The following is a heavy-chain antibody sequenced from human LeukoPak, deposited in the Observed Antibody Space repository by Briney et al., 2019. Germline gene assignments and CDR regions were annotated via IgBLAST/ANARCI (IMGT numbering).Heavy chain of an antibody. V-gene: IGHV1-2*06. CDR1: GYTFTGYY. D-gene: IGHD2-15*01. J-gene: IGHJ4*02. CDR2: INPNSGGT. Sequence: ASVKVSCKASGYTFTGYYMHWVRQAPGQGLEWMGRINPNSGGTNYAQKFQGRVTMTRDTSISTAYMELSRLRSDDTAVYYCARGRSPSYCSGGSCYSIRFDYWGQGTLVTVSS. CDR3: ARGRSPSYCSGGSCYSIRFDY.